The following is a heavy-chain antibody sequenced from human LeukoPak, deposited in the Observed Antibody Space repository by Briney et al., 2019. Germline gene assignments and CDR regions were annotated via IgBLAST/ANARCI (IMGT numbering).Heavy chain of an antibody. CDR2: ISSSGSTI. D-gene: IGHD1-26*01. Sequence: AGGSLRLSCAASGFTFSSYEMNWVRQAPGKGLEWVSYISSSGSTIYYADSVKGRFTISRDNAKNSLYLQMNSLRAEDTAFYYCARTGSYDGAGWGQGTLVTVSS. CDR3: ARTGSYDGAG. J-gene: IGHJ4*02. CDR1: GFTFSSYE. V-gene: IGHV3-48*03.